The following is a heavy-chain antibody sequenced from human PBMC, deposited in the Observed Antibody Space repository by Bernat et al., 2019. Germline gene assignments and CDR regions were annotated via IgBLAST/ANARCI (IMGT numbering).Heavy chain of an antibody. CDR2: ISSSGSTI. J-gene: IGHJ4*02. Sequence: EVQLVESGGGSVQPGGSLRLSCAASGFTFSSYEMNWVRQAPGKGLEWVSYISSSGSTIYYADSVKGRFTISRDNAKNSLYLQMNSLRAEDTAVYYCARETVVAATRIQTLDYWGQGTLVTVSS. D-gene: IGHD2-15*01. CDR1: GFTFSSYE. CDR3: ARETVVAATRIQTLDY. V-gene: IGHV3-48*03.